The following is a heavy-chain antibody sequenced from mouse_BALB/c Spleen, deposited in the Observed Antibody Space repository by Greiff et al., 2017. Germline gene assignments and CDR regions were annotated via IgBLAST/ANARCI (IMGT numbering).Heavy chain of an antibody. D-gene: IGHD2-14*01. CDR1: GYAFSSYW. CDR2: IYPGDGDT. J-gene: IGHJ3*01. Sequence: QVQLKQSGAELVRPGSSVKISCKASGYAFSSYWMNWVKQRPGQGLEWIGQIYPGDGDTNYNGKFKGKATLTADKSSSTAYMQLSSLTSEDSAVYFCARSGEVRRFAYWGQGTLVTVSA. CDR3: ARSGEVRRFAY. V-gene: IGHV1-80*01.